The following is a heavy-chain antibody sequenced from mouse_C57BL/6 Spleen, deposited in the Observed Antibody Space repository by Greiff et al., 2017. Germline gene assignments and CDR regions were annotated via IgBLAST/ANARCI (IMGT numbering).Heavy chain of an antibody. J-gene: IGHJ2*01. D-gene: IGHD1-1*01. Sequence: VQLKQPGAELVMPGASVKLSCKASGYTFTSYWMHWVKQRPGQGLEWIGEIDPSDSYTNYNQKFKGKSTLTVDKSSSTAYMQLSSLTSEDSAVYYCARRPITTLFDYWGQGTTLTVSS. CDR2: IDPSDSYT. CDR1: GYTFTSYW. CDR3: ARRPITTLFDY. V-gene: IGHV1-69*01.